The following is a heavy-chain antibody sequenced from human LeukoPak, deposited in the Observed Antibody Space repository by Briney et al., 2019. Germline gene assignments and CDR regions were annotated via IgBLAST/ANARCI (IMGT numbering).Heavy chain of an antibody. CDR1: GYTFTSYG. D-gene: IGHD3-9*01. CDR3: ARALQKGVLTG. Sequence: ASVKVSCKASGYTFTSYGISWVRQAPGQGLEWMGWISAYNGNTNYAQKFQGRVTIITDESTSTVYMELSSLRSEDTAVYYCARALQKGVLTGWGQGTLVTVSS. V-gene: IGHV1-18*01. J-gene: IGHJ4*02. CDR2: ISAYNGNT.